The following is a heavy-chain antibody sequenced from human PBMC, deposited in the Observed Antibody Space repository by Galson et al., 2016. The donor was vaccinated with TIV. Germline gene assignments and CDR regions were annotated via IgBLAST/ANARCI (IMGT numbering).Heavy chain of an antibody. Sequence: SVKVSCKASGYTFTSYDINWVRPATGQGLEWMGWMHPNSGNTGYAQKFRGRVTMTRSTPVRTAYMELSSLRSEDTAVYYCARSGDYGDYWGQGTLVTVSP. V-gene: IGHV1-8*02. CDR3: ARSGDYGDY. CDR1: GYTFTSYD. J-gene: IGHJ4*02. CDR2: MHPNSGNT. D-gene: IGHD4-17*01.